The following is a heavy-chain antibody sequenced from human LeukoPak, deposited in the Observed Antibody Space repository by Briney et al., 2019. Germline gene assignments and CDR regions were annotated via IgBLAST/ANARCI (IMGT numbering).Heavy chain of an antibody. CDR2: ISWDGGST. CDR1: GFTFDDYA. J-gene: IGHJ6*03. CDR3: AKQASGVSHYYMDV. Sequence: GGSLRLSCAASGFTFDDYAMHWVRQAPGKGLEWVSLISWDGGSTYYADSVKGRFTIFRDNSKNSLYLQMNSLRAEDTALYYCAKQASGVSHYYMDVWGKGTTVTVSS. V-gene: IGHV3-43D*03. D-gene: IGHD2-8*01.